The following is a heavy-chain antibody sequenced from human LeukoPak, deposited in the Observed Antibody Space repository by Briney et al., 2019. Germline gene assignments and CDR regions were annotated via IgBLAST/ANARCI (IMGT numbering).Heavy chain of an antibody. CDR3: ARGSRLGVVGRDAFDI. CDR1: GFTFSRYS. CDR2: ISISSNYI. D-gene: IGHD3-3*01. Sequence: GGSLRLSCAASGFTFSRYSMNWVRQAPGKGLEWVSSISISSNYIYYGDSVKGRFTISRDNARNSLYQQMNSLRAEDTAVYYCARGSRLGVVGRDAFDIWGQGTMVTVSS. J-gene: IGHJ3*02. V-gene: IGHV3-21*01.